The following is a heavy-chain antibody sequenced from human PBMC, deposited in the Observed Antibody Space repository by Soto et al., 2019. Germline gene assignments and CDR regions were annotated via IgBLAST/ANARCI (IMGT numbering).Heavy chain of an antibody. D-gene: IGHD3-22*01. CDR1: GGSISSYY. CDR2: IYYSGST. CDR3: ATGRNYYDSSGYLYYFDY. V-gene: IGHV4-59*01. J-gene: IGHJ4*02. Sequence: ETLSLTCTVSGGSISSYYWSWIRQPPGKGLEWIGYIYYSGSTNYNPSLKSRVTISVGTSKNQFSLKLSSVTAADTAVFYCATGRNYYDSSGYLYYFDYWGQGTLVTVSS.